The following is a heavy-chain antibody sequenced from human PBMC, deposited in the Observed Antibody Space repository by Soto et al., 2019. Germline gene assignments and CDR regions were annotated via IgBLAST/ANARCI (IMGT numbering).Heavy chain of an antibody. Sequence: LTWSVGQGSSKSPGYCRSCIRQYPGKGQEWVGWMNFNGSTQYNPSLRTRVTISVDTSKNQFSMKLSSVTAADTVVFYCAEEGNGDTVPNWLDPRGQATEVSV. J-gene: IGHJ5*02. CDR1: QGSSKSPGYC. D-gene: IGHD4-17*01. V-gene: IGHV4-39*01. CDR2: MNFNGST. CDR3: AEEGNGDTVPNWLDP.